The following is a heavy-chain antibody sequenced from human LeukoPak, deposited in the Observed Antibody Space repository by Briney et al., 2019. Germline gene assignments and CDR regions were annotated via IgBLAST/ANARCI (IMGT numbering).Heavy chain of an antibody. CDR1: GITFSSYA. CDR2: IARSGGYT. CDR3: AKLPAAGGDYVYMDS. J-gene: IGHJ4*02. V-gene: IGHV3-23*01. D-gene: IGHD3-16*01. Sequence: GGSLRLSCAASGITFSSYAMTWVRQAPGKGLEWVSAIARSGGYTYYADSVRGRFTISRDNSKNTLYLQMSSLRAEDTAVYYCAKLPAAGGDYVYMDSWGQGTLVTVSS.